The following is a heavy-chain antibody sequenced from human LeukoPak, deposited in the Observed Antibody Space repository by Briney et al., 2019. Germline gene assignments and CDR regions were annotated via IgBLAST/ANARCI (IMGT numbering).Heavy chain of an antibody. V-gene: IGHV3-66*02. CDR1: GFAVSSNY. CDR2: IYISEIT. Sequence: PGGSLRLSCAASGFAVSSNYMSWVRQAPGKGLEWVSLIYISEITKYTDSVKGRFTISRDNSKNTLYLQMNSLSAEDTAVYYCAGYYGGKFDYWGQGTLVTVSS. D-gene: IGHD2-21*01. CDR3: AGYYGGKFDY. J-gene: IGHJ4*02.